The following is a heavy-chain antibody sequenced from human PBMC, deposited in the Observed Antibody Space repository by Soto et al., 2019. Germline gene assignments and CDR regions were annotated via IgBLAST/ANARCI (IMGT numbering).Heavy chain of an antibody. CDR2: ISGSGGST. J-gene: IGHJ5*02. V-gene: IGHV3-23*01. CDR3: AKELSGDSTNWFDP. Sequence: EVQLFASGGGLVQPGGSLRLSCAASGFTFSSYAMSWVRQAPGQGLEWVSAISGSGGSTYYPDSVNGRFTISRDNSKDTLYLQMNSLRAEDTAVYYCAKELSGDSTNWFDPWGQGTLVTVSS. CDR1: GFTFSSYA. D-gene: IGHD3-10*01.